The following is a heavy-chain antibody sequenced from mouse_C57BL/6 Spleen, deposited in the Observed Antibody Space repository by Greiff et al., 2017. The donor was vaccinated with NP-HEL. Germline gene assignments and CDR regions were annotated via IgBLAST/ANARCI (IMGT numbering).Heavy chain of an antibody. D-gene: IGHD2-5*01. CDR1: GFTFSSYG. J-gene: IGHJ2*01. CDR2: ISSGGSYT. CDR3: ARPPYSNYDYFDY. V-gene: IGHV5-6*01. Sequence: EVKLVESGGDLVKPGGSLKLSCAASGFTFSSYGMSWVRQTPDKRLEWVATISSGGSYTYYPDSVKGRFTISRDNAKNTLYLQMSSLKSEDTAMYYCARPPYSNYDYFDYWGQGTTLTVSS.